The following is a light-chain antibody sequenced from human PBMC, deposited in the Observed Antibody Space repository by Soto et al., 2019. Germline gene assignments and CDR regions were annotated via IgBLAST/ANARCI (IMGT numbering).Light chain of an antibody. CDR3: ETWDSNTAV. CDR1: SGHSSYI. CDR2: LEGSGSY. J-gene: IGLJ7*01. Sequence: QLVLTQSSSASASLGSSVKLTCTLSSGHSSYIIAWHQQQPGKAPRYLMKLEGSGSYNKGSGVPDRFSGSSSGADRYLTISNLQSEDEADYYCETWDSNTAVFGGGTQVTVL. V-gene: IGLV4-60*03.